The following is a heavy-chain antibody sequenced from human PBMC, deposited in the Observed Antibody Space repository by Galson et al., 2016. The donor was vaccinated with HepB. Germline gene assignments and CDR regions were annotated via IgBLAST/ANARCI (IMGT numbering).Heavy chain of an antibody. V-gene: IGHV3-15*01. CDR2: IKTKADGEAT. CDR1: GFTFKTAW. CDR3: AKDVGSGSHYNVRNPHYWYGMDV. D-gene: IGHD3-10*01. Sequence: SLRLSFAASGFTFKTAWMSWVRQTPGKGLEWLGRIKTKADGEATDYAAPVNGRFTISRDNSKKSLSLQMTGLTDEDTAVYYCAKDVGSGSHYNVRNPHYWYGMDVWGQGTAVTVSS. J-gene: IGHJ6*02.